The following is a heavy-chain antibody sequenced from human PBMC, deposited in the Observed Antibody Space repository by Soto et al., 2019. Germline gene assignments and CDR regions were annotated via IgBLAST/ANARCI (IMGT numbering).Heavy chain of an antibody. D-gene: IGHD3-10*01. CDR2: ISGSGGFT. J-gene: IGHJ4*02. CDR3: ATKGGTIWFGEKPFDY. CDR1: GFTFSSYA. Sequence: EVQLLESGGGLVQPGGSLRLSCAASGFTFSSYAMSWVRQAPGKGLEWVSAISGSGGFTYYADSVKGRFTISRDNSKNTLYLQMNSLRAEDTAVYYCATKGGTIWFGEKPFDYWGQGTLVTVSS. V-gene: IGHV3-23*01.